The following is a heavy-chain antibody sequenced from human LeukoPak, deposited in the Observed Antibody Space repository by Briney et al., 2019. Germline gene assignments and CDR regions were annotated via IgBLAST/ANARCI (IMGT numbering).Heavy chain of an antibody. D-gene: IGHD1-14*01. Sequence: GGSLRLSCAASGFTFSTYWMTCVRQAPGKGLEWVASIKEDGSAKFYVDSVKGRFSISRDNAKYSLYLQMNSLRAEDTAVYYCTKDSHRRSDYCGQGTLLTVSS. CDR3: TKDSHRRSDY. CDR2: IKEDGSAK. J-gene: IGHJ4*02. V-gene: IGHV3-7*01. CDR1: GFTFSTYW.